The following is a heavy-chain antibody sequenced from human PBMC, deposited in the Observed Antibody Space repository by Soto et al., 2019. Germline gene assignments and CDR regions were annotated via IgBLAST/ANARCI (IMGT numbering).Heavy chain of an antibody. J-gene: IGHJ3*01. V-gene: IGHV1-2*04. Sequence: HVQLVQSGAEVKKPGASLRVSCKASGYTFTDYYIHWVRQSPGQGLQWMGWLSPYNGATTYAQKFQDWVTMTRDRSISTAYLDLSRLSSGDTAVYYCARAQELRSFDWSGGGGAVDVWGQGTMVTASS. CDR2: LSPYNGAT. CDR3: ARAQELRSFDWSGGGGAVDV. D-gene: IGHD3-9*01. CDR1: GYTFTDYY.